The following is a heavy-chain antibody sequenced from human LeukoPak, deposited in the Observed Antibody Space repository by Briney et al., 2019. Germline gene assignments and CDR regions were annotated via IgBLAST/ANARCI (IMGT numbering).Heavy chain of an antibody. V-gene: IGHV3-30*18. J-gene: IGHJ6*02. D-gene: IGHD6-13*01. CDR3: AKDRSSSFYYYYYYGMDV. CDR2: ISYDGSNK. Sequence: GRSLRLSCAASGFTFSSYGMHWARQAPGKGLEWVAVISYDGSNKYYADSVKGRFTISRDNSKNTLYLQMNSLRAEDTAVYYCAKDRSSSFYYYYYYGMDVWGQGTTVTVSS. CDR1: GFTFSSYG.